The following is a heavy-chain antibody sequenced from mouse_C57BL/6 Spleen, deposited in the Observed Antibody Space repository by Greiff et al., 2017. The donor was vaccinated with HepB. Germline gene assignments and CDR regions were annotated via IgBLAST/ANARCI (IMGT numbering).Heavy chain of an antibody. D-gene: IGHD3-2*02. CDR1: GYSFTGYY. Sequence: VQLKESGPELVKPGASVKISCKASGYSFTGYYMNWVKQSPEKSLEWIGEINPSTGGTTYNQKFKAKATLTVDKSSSTAYMQLKSLTSEDSAVYYCARDSSGPYYAMDYWGQGTSVTVSS. J-gene: IGHJ4*01. CDR2: INPSTGGT. V-gene: IGHV1-42*01. CDR3: ARDSSGPYYAMDY.